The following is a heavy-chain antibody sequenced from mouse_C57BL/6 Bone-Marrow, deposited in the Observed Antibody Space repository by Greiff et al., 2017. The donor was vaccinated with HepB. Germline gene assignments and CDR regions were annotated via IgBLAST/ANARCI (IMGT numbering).Heavy chain of an antibody. CDR3: ARGSYFDV. V-gene: IGHV1-50*01. J-gene: IGHJ1*03. Sequence: VQLQQPGAELVKPGASVKLSCKASGYTFTSYWMQWVKQRPGQGLEWIGEIDPSDSSTNYNQKFKGKATLNVDTSSSTAYMQLSSLTSEDSAVYYCARGSYFDVWGTGTTVTVSS. CDR1: GYTFTSYW. CDR2: IDPSDSST.